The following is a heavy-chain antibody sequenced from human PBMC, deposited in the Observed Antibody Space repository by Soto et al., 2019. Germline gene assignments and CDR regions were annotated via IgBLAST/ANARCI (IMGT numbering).Heavy chain of an antibody. Sequence: ASVKVSCKASGYTFTTFAMHWVRQAPGQRPEWLGWINAGSGYTKYSQNFQDRVTISSDTSASTAYMELSSLRSGDTAIYYCARDRVSLAMFGVPVGVFNNWRQGTLVTVSS. V-gene: IGHV1-3*01. J-gene: IGHJ4*02. CDR2: INAGSGYT. D-gene: IGHD3-3*01. CDR3: ARDRVSLAMFGVPVGVFNN. CDR1: GYTFTTFA.